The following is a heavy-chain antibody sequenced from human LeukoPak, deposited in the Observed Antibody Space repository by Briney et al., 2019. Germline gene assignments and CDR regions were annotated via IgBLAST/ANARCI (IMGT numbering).Heavy chain of an antibody. CDR3: ATISSGRYLDY. Sequence: SETLSLTCTVSGGSFSIYYWSWIRQPAGKGLEWIGRIYTSGNTYYNPSLKSRVTMSVDTSKNQFSLKLSSVTAADTAVYYCATISSGRYLDYWGQGTLVTVSS. J-gene: IGHJ4*02. CDR1: GGSFSIYY. V-gene: IGHV4-4*07. D-gene: IGHD6-19*01. CDR2: IYTSGNT.